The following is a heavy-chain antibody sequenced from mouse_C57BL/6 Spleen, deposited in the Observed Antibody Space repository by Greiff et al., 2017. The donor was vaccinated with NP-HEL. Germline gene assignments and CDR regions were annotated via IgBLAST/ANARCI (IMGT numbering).Heavy chain of an antibody. V-gene: IGHV1-69*01. CDR3: ARRGTDDGYYFDY. Sequence: QVQLKQPGAELVMPGASVKLSCKASGYTFTSYWMHWVKQRPGQGLEWIGEIDPSDSYTNYNQKFKGKSTLTVDKSSSTAYMQLSSLTSEDSAVYYCARRGTDDGYYFDYWGQGTTLTVSS. J-gene: IGHJ2*01. D-gene: IGHD2-3*01. CDR2: IDPSDSYT. CDR1: GYTFTSYW.